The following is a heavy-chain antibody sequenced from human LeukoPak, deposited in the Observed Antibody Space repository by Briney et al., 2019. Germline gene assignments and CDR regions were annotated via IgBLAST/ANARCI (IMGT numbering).Heavy chain of an antibody. CDR1: GYTFTGYY. CDR2: INPNSGGT. CDR3: ARPRIAAPNDAFDI. D-gene: IGHD6-13*01. J-gene: IGHJ3*02. V-gene: IGHV1-2*02. Sequence: ASVKVSCKTSGYTFTGYYMHWVRQAPGQGLEWMGWINPNSGGTNYAQKFQGRVTMTRDTSISTAYMELSRLRSDDTAVYYCARPRIAAPNDAFDIWGQGTMVTVSS.